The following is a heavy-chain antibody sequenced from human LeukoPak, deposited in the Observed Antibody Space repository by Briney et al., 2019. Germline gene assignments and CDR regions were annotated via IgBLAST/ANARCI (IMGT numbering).Heavy chain of an antibody. CDR3: ARDRDGYNGGAFDI. V-gene: IGHV4-59*01. CDR2: IHYSGNT. Sequence: SETLSLTCTVSGGSISSYYWSWIRQPPGKGPEWIGYIHYSGNTKYNPSLKSRVSISVDTSKKQFSLKLSSVTAADTAVYYCARDRDGYNGGAFDIWGQGTKVTVSS. D-gene: IGHD5-24*01. CDR1: GGSISSYY. J-gene: IGHJ3*02.